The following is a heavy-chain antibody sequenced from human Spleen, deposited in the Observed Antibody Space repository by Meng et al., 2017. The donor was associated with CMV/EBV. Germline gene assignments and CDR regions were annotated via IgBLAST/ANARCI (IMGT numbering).Heavy chain of an antibody. CDR3: ARVVVDRGDGNSTADY. CDR2: INPNSGCT. Sequence: ASVKVSCKASEHTFTGYYIHWVRQAPGQGLEWMGWINPNSGCTNYAQKFQGRVTMTRDTSISTAYMELRSLRSDDTAVYSCARVVVDRGDGNSTADYWGQGTLVTVSS. CDR1: EHTFTGYY. V-gene: IGHV1-2*02. D-gene: IGHD1/OR15-1a*01. J-gene: IGHJ4*02.